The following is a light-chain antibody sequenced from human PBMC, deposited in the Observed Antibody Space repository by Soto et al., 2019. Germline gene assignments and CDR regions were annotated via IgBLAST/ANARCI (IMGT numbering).Light chain of an antibody. Sequence: DIVMTQSPDSLAVSLGERATINCKSSQSVLYSSNNKNYLAWYQQKPGQPPRLLIYWASTRETGVPDRFSGGGSGTDFTLTISSLEPDDLAVYYCQQFHSNPRTFGRGTKVDIK. CDR1: QSVLYSSNNKNY. CDR3: QQFHSNPRT. J-gene: IGKJ4*02. V-gene: IGKV4-1*01. CDR2: WAS.